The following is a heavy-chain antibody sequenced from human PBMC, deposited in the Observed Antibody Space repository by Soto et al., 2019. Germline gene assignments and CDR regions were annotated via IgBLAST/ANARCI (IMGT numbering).Heavy chain of an antibody. J-gene: IGHJ6*02. CDR3: AKDITLRTLVNYYYYGMDV. Sequence: EVQLVESGGVVVQPGGSLRLSCAASGFTFDDYAMHWVRQAPGKGLEWVSLISWAGGSTYYADSVKGRFTISSDNSKNSLYLQMNSLRAEDTALYYCAKDITLRTLVNYYYYGMDVWGQGTTVTVSS. V-gene: IGHV3-43D*04. CDR2: ISWAGGST. CDR1: GFTFDDYA. D-gene: IGHD2-8*02.